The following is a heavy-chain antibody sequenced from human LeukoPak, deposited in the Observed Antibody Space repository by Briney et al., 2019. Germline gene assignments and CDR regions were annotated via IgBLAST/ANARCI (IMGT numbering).Heavy chain of an antibody. Sequence: GGSLRLSCAASGFTFSSYSMNWVHQAPGKGLEWVSSISSSSSYIYYADSVKGRFTISRDNAKNSLYLQMNSLRAEDTAVYYCAREGGYSSSWNYFDYWGQGTLVTVSS. D-gene: IGHD6-13*01. CDR1: GFTFSSYS. V-gene: IGHV3-21*01. CDR3: AREGGYSSSWNYFDY. CDR2: ISSSSSYI. J-gene: IGHJ4*02.